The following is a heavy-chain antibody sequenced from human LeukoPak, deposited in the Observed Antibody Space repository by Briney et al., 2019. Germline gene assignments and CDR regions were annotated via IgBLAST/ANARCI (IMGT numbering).Heavy chain of an antibody. V-gene: IGHV4-31*03. J-gene: IGHJ6*02. CDR3: ARDENYYYYGMDV. Sequence: SETLSLTCTVSGGSISSGGYYWSWIRQHPGKGLEWIGYIYYSGSTYYNPSLKGRVTISVDTSKNQFSLKLSSVTAADTAVYYCARDENYYYYGMDVWGQGTTVTVSS. CDR1: GGSISSGGYY. CDR2: IYYSGST.